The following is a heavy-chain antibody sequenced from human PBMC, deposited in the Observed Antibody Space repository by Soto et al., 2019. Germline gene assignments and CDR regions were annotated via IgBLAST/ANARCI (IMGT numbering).Heavy chain of an antibody. CDR3: ARDASSGYYTVGAFDI. CDR1: GGTFSSYA. Sequence: QVQLVQSGAEVKKPGSSVKVSCKASGGTFSSYAISWVRQAPGQGLEWMGGIIPIFGTPNYAQKVRGRVKITADESTSKAYMELSSLRSEDTAVYYCARDASSGYYTVGAFDIWGQGTMVTVSS. J-gene: IGHJ3*02. V-gene: IGHV1-69*12. D-gene: IGHD3-22*01. CDR2: IIPIFGTP.